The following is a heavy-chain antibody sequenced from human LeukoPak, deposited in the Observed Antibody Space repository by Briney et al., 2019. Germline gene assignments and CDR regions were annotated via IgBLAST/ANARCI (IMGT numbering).Heavy chain of an antibody. CDR1: GYTFTGYY. J-gene: IGHJ4*02. Sequence: ASVKVSCKASGYTFTGYYMHWVRQAPGQGLEWMGRINPNSGGTNYAQKFQGRVTMTRDTSISTAYMELSRLRSDDTAVYYCARAEDYGGKLFSYYXXQGTLVTVS. V-gene: IGHV1-2*06. CDR3: ARAEDYGGKLFSYY. D-gene: IGHD4-23*01. CDR2: INPNSGGT.